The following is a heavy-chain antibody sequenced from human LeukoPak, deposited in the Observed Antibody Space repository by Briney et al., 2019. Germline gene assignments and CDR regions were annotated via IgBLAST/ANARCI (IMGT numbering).Heavy chain of an antibody. Sequence: SETLSLTCGVYGGSFSGYYWSWIRQPPGKGLEWIGEINHSGSTNYNPSLKSRVTISVDTSKNQFSLKLTSVTAADTALYYCARAVVVPAAIPQGHYYYYGMDVWGQGTTVTVSS. J-gene: IGHJ6*02. D-gene: IGHD2-2*02. CDR2: INHSGST. CDR3: ARAVVVPAAIPQGHYYYYGMDV. CDR1: GGSFSGYY. V-gene: IGHV4-34*01.